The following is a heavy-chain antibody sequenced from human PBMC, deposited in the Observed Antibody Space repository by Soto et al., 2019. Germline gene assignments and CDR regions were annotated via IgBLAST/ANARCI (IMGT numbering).Heavy chain of an antibody. V-gene: IGHV5-51*03. J-gene: IGHJ4*02. CDR1: GYSFTNYW. CDR3: ATLRYPNVFYYPFDY. D-gene: IGHD3-22*01. CDR2: IYPGDSDT. Sequence: EVLLMQSRAELKKPGESLKISCQGSGYSFTNYWIGWVRQMPGKGLEWMGIIYPGDSDTRYSPSFQGQVTISADKSISTAYLQWSSLKASDSAMYYCATLRYPNVFYYPFDYWGQGTLFTVSS.